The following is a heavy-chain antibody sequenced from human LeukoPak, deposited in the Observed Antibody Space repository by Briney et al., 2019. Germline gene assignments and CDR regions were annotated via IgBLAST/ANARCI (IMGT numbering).Heavy chain of an antibody. Sequence: GASVKVSCKASGYTFTGYYMHWVRQAPGQGLEWMGWINPNSGGTNYAQKFQGGVTMTRDTSISTAYMELSRLRSDDTAVYYCARGGPHSRGVICYWGQGTLVTVSS. V-gene: IGHV1-2*02. D-gene: IGHD3-10*01. CDR2: INPNSGGT. J-gene: IGHJ4*02. CDR3: ARGGPHSRGVICY. CDR1: GYTFTGYY.